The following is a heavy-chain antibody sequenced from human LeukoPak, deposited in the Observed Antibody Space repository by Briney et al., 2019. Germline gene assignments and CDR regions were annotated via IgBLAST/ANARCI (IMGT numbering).Heavy chain of an antibody. Sequence: ASVKVSCKASGYTFTSYYMHWVRQAPGQGLEWLGIINPSGGSTSYAQKFQGRVTMTRDTSTSTVYMELSSLRSEDTAVYYCARASSIQTFDYWGQGTLVTVSS. J-gene: IGHJ4*02. CDR3: ARASSIQTFDY. D-gene: IGHD2-21*01. CDR2: INPSGGST. V-gene: IGHV1-46*01. CDR1: GYTFTSYY.